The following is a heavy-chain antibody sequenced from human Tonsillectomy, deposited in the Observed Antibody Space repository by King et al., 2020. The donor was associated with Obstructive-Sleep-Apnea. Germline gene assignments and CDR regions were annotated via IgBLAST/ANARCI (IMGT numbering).Heavy chain of an antibody. J-gene: IGHJ3*02. Sequence: QLVQSGAEVKKPGASVKVSCKASGYTFTSYYMHWVRQAPGQGLEWMGIINPSGGSTSYAQKFQGRVTMTRDTSTSTVYMELSSLRSEDTAVYYCARDKGSIAHIVVVTAYHAFDIWGQGTMVTVSS. D-gene: IGHD2-21*02. CDR2: INPSGGST. V-gene: IGHV1-46*01. CDR1: GYTFTSYY. CDR3: ARDKGSIAHIVVVTAYHAFDI.